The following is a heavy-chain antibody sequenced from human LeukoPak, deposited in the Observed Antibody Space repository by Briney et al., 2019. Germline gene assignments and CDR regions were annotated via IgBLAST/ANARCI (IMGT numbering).Heavy chain of an antibody. D-gene: IGHD3-22*01. V-gene: IGHV4-30-2*01. CDR3: ATTKRNYYDSSGHGRVGAFDI. J-gene: IGHJ3*02. CDR1: GGSISSGGYY. Sequence: PQTLSLTCTVSGGSISSGGYYWSWIRQHPGKGLEWIGYIYHSGSTYYNPSLKSRVTISVDRSKNQFSLKLSSVTAADTAVYYCATTKRNYYDSSGHGRVGAFDIWGQGTMVTVSS. CDR2: IYHSGST.